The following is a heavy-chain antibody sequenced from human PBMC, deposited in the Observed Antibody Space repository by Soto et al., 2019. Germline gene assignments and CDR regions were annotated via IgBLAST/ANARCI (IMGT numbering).Heavy chain of an antibody. Sequence: GGSLRLSCAASGFTFNTYDMSWVRQAPGTVLEWVSSIATTGETTFYADSVRGRFTISRDNSKNTLFLQINTLRADDTATYYCVSHWGGWGHGTLDTVSS. D-gene: IGHD2-21*01. CDR2: IATTGETT. J-gene: IGHJ4*01. CDR3: VSHWGG. V-gene: IGHV3-23*01. CDR1: GFTFNTYD.